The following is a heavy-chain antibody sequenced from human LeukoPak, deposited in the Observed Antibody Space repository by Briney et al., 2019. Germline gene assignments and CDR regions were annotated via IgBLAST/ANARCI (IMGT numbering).Heavy chain of an antibody. CDR2: IWYDGSNK. CDR3: ARGESLLTGRSLDY. Sequence: GGSLRLSCAASGFTFSSYGMHWVRQAPGKGLEWVAVIWYDGSNKYYADSVKGRFTISRDNSKNTLYLQMNSLRAEDTAVYYCARGESLLTGRSLDYWGQGTLVTVSS. D-gene: IGHD3-9*01. CDR1: GFTFSSYG. J-gene: IGHJ4*02. V-gene: IGHV3-33*01.